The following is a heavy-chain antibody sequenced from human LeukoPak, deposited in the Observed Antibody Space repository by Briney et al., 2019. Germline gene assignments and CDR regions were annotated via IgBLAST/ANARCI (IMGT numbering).Heavy chain of an antibody. CDR2: IKQDGSEK. V-gene: IGHV3-7*01. CDR1: GFTFSSYW. Sequence: GGSLRLSCAASGFTFSSYWMSWVRQAPGKGLEWVANIKQDGSEKYYVDSVKGRFTISRDNAKNSLYLQMNSLRAEDTPVYYCARRGIAAAEDDAFDIWGQGTMVTVSS. CDR3: ARRGIAAAEDDAFDI. D-gene: IGHD6-13*01. J-gene: IGHJ3*02.